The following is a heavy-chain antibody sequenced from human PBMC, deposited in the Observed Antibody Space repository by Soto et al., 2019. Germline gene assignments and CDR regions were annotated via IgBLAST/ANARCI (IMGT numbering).Heavy chain of an antibody. CDR1: GYTFTSYD. V-gene: IGHV1-8*01. CDR2: MNPNSGNT. Sequence: ASVKVSCKASGYTFTSYDINWVRQATGQGLEWMGWMNPNSGNTGYAQKFQGRVTMTRNTSISTAYMELSSLRSEDTAVYYCARGLRGTTMRKMYYYYMDVWGKGTTVTVSS. J-gene: IGHJ6*03. D-gene: IGHD4-17*01. CDR3: ARGLRGTTMRKMYYYYMDV.